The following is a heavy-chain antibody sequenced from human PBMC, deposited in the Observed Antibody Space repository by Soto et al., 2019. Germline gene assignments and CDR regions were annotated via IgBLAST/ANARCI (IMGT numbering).Heavy chain of an antibody. J-gene: IGHJ4*02. CDR2: ISGGGDTT. Sequence: XVXXXESGGGLVQPGGSLRLSCAASGFTFNNYAMTWVRQAPGKGLEWVSAISGGGDTTSYADSVXXXXXXSXXGXXXXXXXXXXXXXXXXXXXXXXXXXXGGSGXLXPRVDFWGQGTL. CDR1: GFTFNNYA. V-gene: IGHV3-23*01. CDR3: XXXXGGSGXLXPRVDF. D-gene: IGHD3-10*01.